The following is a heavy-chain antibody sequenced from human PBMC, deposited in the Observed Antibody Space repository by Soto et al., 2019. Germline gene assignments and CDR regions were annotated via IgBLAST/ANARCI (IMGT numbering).Heavy chain of an antibody. Sequence: SETLSLTCTVSGGSISSGDYYWSWIRQPPGKGLEWIGYIYYSGSTYYNPSLKSRVTISVDTSKNQFSLKLSSVTAADTAVYYCARDHYYDSSGYLYWGQGTLVTVSS. CDR1: GGSISSGDYY. J-gene: IGHJ4*02. CDR3: ARDHYYDSSGYLY. CDR2: IYYSGST. D-gene: IGHD3-22*01. V-gene: IGHV4-30-4*01.